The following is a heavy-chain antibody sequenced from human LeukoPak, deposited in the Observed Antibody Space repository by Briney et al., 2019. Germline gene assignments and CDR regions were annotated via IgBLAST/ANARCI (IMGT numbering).Heavy chain of an antibody. J-gene: IGHJ4*02. CDR1: GGSISKFY. CDR2: VPYVGTT. D-gene: IGHD3-16*01. V-gene: IGHV4-59*08. CDR3: ARHFGGHSFGTSFDY. Sequence: SETLSLTCTVSGGSISKFYWSWIRQPPGKRLEWIGYVPYVGTTNYSPSFESRVTISIDTSKNQFSLRLTSVTAADTAVYYCARHFGGHSFGTSFDYWGQGTLVTVSS.